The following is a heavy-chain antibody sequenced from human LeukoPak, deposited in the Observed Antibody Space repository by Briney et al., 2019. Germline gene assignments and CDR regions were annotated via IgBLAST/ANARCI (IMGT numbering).Heavy chain of an antibody. Sequence: SETLSLTCTVSGGSISSGGYYWSWIRQHPGKGLEWIGYIYYSGSTYYNPSLKSRVTISVDTSKNQFSLKLSSVTAADTAVYYCARHLPLRSLGYFDYWGQGTLVTVSS. CDR1: GGSISSGGYY. CDR3: ARHLPLRSLGYFDY. V-gene: IGHV4-31*03. D-gene: IGHD3-3*01. CDR2: IYYSGST. J-gene: IGHJ4*02.